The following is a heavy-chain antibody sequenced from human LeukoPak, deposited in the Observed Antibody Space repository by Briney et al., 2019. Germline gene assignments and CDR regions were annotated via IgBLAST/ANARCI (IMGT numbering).Heavy chain of an antibody. V-gene: IGHV3-21*01. J-gene: IGHJ4*02. CDR3: ARDVDYYGSGSEFDY. CDR2: ISSSSSYI. Sequence: GGSLRLSCAASGFTFSSYSMNWVRQAPGKGLEWVSSISSSSSYIYYADSVKGRFTISRDNAKNSLYLQMNSLRAEDTAVYYCARDVDYYGSGSEFDYWGQGTLVTVSS. D-gene: IGHD3-10*01. CDR1: GFTFSSYS.